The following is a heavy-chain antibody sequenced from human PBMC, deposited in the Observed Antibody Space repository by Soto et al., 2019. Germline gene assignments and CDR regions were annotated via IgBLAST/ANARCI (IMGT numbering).Heavy chain of an antibody. J-gene: IGHJ6*02. D-gene: IGHD2-2*01. CDR3: TTTVVPATYYYYYYGMDV. Sequence: GGSLRLSCAASGFTFSNAWMSWVRQAPGKGLEWVGRIKSKTDGGTTDYAAPVKGRFTISRDDSKNTLYLQMNSLKTEDTAVYYCTTTVVPATYYYYYYGMDVWGQGTTVTVSS. CDR1: GFTFSNAW. V-gene: IGHV3-15*01. CDR2: IKSKTDGGTT.